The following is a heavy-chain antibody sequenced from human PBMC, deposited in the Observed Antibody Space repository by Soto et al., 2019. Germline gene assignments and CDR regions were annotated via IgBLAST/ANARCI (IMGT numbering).Heavy chain of an antibody. CDR3: ARREYCTSSSCPYYYYGMDV. D-gene: IGHD2-2*01. CDR1: GCNFTTYW. Sequence: GESLKISCKGSGCNFTTYWIGWVRQMPGKGLEWMGIIYPGDSDVRYSPSFQGQVTISADKSISTAYLRWNSLKASDTAMYYCARREYCTSSSCPYYYYGMDVWGQGTTVTVSS. J-gene: IGHJ6*02. V-gene: IGHV5-51*01. CDR2: IYPGDSDV.